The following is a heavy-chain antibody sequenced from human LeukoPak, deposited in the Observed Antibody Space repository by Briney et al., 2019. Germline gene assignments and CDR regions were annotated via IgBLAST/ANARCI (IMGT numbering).Heavy chain of an antibody. CDR2: INWNGGST. D-gene: IGHD3-22*01. CDR1: GFTFDDYG. Sequence: GGSLRLSCAASGFTFDDYGMSWVRQAPGKGLEWVSGINWNGGSTGYADSVKGRFTISRDNAKNSLYLQMNSLRAEDTALYSCASQYYYDSSGYYYNYWGQGTLVTVSS. V-gene: IGHV3-20*04. J-gene: IGHJ4*02. CDR3: ASQYYYDSSGYYYNY.